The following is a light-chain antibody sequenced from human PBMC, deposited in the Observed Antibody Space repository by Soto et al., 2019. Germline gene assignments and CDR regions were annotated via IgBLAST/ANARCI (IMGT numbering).Light chain of an antibody. J-gene: IGLJ2*01. V-gene: IGLV2-11*01. CDR2: DVS. CDR3: CSYAGSVI. CDR1: SSDVGGYTD. Sequence: QSALTPPGAVSGSPGQSVTISCTGSSSDVGGYTDVSWYQQYPGKAPKLIIYDVSKRPSGVPDRFSGSKSGNTASLTVSGLQADDEAEYYCCSYAGSVIFGGGTQLAVL.